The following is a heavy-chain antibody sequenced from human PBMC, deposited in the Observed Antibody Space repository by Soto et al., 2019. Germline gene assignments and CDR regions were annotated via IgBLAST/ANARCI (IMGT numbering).Heavy chain of an antibody. V-gene: IGHV3-53*01. J-gene: IGHJ6*04. CDR3: ARAPYYDSLDV. CDR1: GFTVSSNY. CDR2: IYSGGST. D-gene: IGHD3-3*01. Sequence: PGGSLRLSCAASGFTVSSNYMSWVRQAPGKGLEWVSVIYSGGSTYYADSVKGRFTISRDNSKNTLYLQMNSLRAEDTAVYYCARAPYYDSLDVWGKGPTVTVSS.